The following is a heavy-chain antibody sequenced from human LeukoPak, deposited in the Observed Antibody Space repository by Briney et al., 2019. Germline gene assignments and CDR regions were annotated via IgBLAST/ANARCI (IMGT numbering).Heavy chain of an antibody. CDR2: IKQDGSEK. Sequence: GGSLRLSCAASGFTFSGYWMSWVRQAPGKGLEWVANIKQDGSEKYYVDSVKVRFTISRDNAKNSLYLQMNSLRAEDTAVYYCARDPSRYYDSSGYYGRGQGTLVTVSS. CDR3: ARDPSRYYDSSGYYG. CDR1: GFTFSGYW. J-gene: IGHJ4*02. V-gene: IGHV3-7*01. D-gene: IGHD3-22*01.